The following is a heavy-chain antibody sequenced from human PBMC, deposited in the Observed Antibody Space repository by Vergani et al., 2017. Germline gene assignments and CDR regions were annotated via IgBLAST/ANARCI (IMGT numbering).Heavy chain of an antibody. CDR3: AKDNVPGYYDSSGYCDY. CDR2: ISGSGGFT. CDR1: GFTFTNFA. J-gene: IGHJ4*02. D-gene: IGHD3-22*01. Sequence: VQLVESGGGLVKPGGSLRLSCAASGFTFTNFAMTWVRQAPGEGLEWVSGISGSGGFTYYADSVKGRFTISRDNSKNTMFLQMNNVRAEDTAVYYCAKDNVPGYYDSSGYCDYWGQGTLVTVSS. V-gene: IGHV3-23*04.